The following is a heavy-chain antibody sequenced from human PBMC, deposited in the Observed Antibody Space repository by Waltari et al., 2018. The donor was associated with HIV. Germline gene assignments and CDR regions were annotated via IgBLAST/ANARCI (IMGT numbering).Heavy chain of an antibody. J-gene: IGHJ4*02. CDR3: AKAYYENTAYYYDF. V-gene: IGHV3-23*01. Sequence: EVQLLESGGGLVQPGGSRRLSCAASGFAYVSYAITWVRQSPERGVEWVAAVSGSGAKSFYADSVKGRFTISRDNSKNTVFLQMNSLRAADTAIYYCAKAYYENTAYYYDFWGRGTRVTVSS. CDR1: GFAYVSYA. D-gene: IGHD3-22*01. CDR2: VSGSGAKS.